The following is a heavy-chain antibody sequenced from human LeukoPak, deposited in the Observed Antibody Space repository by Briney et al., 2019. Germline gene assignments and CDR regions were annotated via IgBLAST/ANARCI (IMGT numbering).Heavy chain of an antibody. CDR3: ARAYYYGSGSYNWKRVPNWFDP. D-gene: IGHD3-10*01. Sequence: PSETLSLTCTVSGGSISSGGYYWSWIRQHPGPGLEWIGYIYYGGSTYFNPSLKSRVIISVDTSKNQFSLKLSSVTAADTAMYYCARAYYYGSGSYNWKRVPNWFDPWGQGTLVTVSS. J-gene: IGHJ5*02. CDR2: IYYGGST. CDR1: GGSISSGGYY. V-gene: IGHV4-31*03.